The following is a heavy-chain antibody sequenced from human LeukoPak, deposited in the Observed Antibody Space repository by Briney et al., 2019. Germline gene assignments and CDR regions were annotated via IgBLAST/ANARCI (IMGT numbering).Heavy chain of an antibody. J-gene: IGHJ3*02. Sequence: PSETLSLTCTVPSGSISSSSDYWGWIRQPPGKGLEWIGSIYYSGSTYYNPSLKSRVTISVDTSKNQFSLKLSSVTAADTAVFFCARVLYSSDSSGYYYHAFDIWGQGTMVTVSS. CDR2: IYYSGST. CDR3: ARVLYSSDSSGYYYHAFDI. V-gene: IGHV4-39*01. D-gene: IGHD3-22*01. CDR1: SGSISSSSDY.